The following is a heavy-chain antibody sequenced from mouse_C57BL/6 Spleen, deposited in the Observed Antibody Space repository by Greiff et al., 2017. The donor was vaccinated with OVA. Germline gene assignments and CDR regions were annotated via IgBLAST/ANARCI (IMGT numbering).Heavy chain of an antibody. J-gene: IGHJ3*01. CDR2: ISNGGGST. V-gene: IGHV5-12*01. D-gene: IGHD2-2*01. Sequence: EVKVVESGGGLVQPGGSLQLSCAASGFTFSAYYMYWVRPTPEKRLEWVAYISNGGGSTYSPDTVKGRFTISRDNAKNTLYLQMSRLKSEDTAMYYCARQRDGYDWGCAYWGQGTLVTVSA. CDR3: ARQRDGYDWGCAY. CDR1: GFTFSAYY.